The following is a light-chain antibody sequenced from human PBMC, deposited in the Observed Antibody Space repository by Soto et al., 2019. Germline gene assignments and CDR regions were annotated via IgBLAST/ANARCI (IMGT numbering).Light chain of an antibody. CDR2: DAS. CDR3: QQYENYWT. CDR1: QSISSW. V-gene: IGKV1-5*01. J-gene: IGKJ1*01. Sequence: DIQMTQSPSTLSATAGDRVTITCRASQSISSWLAWYQHKPGKAPKLLIYDASNLDSGLPSRFSGSGSGTEFSLTISNLQPDDCATYYCQQYENYWTFGQGTKVDIK.